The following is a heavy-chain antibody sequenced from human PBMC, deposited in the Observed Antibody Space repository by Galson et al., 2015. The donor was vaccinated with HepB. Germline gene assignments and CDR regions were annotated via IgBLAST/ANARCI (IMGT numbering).Heavy chain of an antibody. Sequence: SLRLSCAASGFTFSNFPMHWVRQAPGKGLEWVAVIWYDGTNKHYTDSVKGRFTISRDNSKNTLYLEMNSLRAEDTAVYYCARDPRRTYSSTWTPDYWGQGTLVTVSS. J-gene: IGHJ4*02. D-gene: IGHD6-13*01. CDR2: IWYDGTNK. CDR3: ARDPRRTYSSTWTPDY. V-gene: IGHV3-33*01. CDR1: GFTFSNFP.